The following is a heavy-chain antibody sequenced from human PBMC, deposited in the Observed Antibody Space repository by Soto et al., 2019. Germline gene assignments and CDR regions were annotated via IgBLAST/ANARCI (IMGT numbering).Heavy chain of an antibody. CDR3: ARANWDSEF. Sequence: QVHLQESGPGLVKPSETLSLTCTVSGLYITNNYWSWIRQPPGKGLEWIGYIYYTGSTNYNTSLKSRFTMSVDTSKNQFSLNLASLTAADTAIYYCARANWDSEFWGQGTLVTVSS. CDR2: IYYTGST. V-gene: IGHV4-59*13. J-gene: IGHJ4*02. D-gene: IGHD7-27*01. CDR1: GLYITNNY.